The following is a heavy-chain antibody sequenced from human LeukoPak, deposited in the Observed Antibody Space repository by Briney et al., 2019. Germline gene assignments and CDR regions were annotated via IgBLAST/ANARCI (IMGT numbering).Heavy chain of an antibody. CDR3: ARDSPLRYDSSGYYPDY. CDR2: ISSSSSYI. D-gene: IGHD3-22*01. CDR1: GFTFSSYS. V-gene: IGHV3-21*01. Sequence: GGSLRLSCAASGFTFSSYSMNWVRQAPGKGLEWVSSISSSSSYIYCADSVKGRFTISRDNAKNSLYLQMNSLRAEDTAVYYCARDSPLRYDSSGYYPDYWGQGTLVTVSS. J-gene: IGHJ4*02.